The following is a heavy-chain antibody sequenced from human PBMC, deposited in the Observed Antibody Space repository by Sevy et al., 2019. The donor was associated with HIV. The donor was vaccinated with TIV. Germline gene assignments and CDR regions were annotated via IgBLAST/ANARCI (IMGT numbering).Heavy chain of an antibody. J-gene: IGHJ4*02. CDR2: ISSSGSTI. CDR3: ARDLKPSSSWPAEFDY. V-gene: IGHV3-11*01. CDR1: GFTFSDYY. Sequence: GGSLRLSCAASGFTFSDYYMSWIRQAPGKGLEWVSYISSSGSTIYYADSVKGRFTISRDNAKNSLYLQMNSLRAEDTAVYYCARDLKPSSSWPAEFDYWGQGTLATVSS. D-gene: IGHD6-13*01.